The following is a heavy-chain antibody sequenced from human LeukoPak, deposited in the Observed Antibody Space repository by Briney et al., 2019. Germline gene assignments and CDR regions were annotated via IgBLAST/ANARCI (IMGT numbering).Heavy chain of an antibody. J-gene: IGHJ6*02. Sequence: GASVKVSCKASGYTFTGYYMHWVRQAPGQGLEWMGWINPNSGGTNYAQKFQGRLTMTRDTSISTAYMELSRLRSDDTAVYYCARALLQWRYYYYGMDVWGQGTTVTVSS. CDR1: GYTFTGYY. CDR2: INPNSGGT. D-gene: IGHD6-19*01. CDR3: ARALLQWRYYYYGMDV. V-gene: IGHV1-2*02.